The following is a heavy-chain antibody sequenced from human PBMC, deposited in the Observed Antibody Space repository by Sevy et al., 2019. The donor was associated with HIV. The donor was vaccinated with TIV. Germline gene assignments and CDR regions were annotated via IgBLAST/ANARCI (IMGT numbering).Heavy chain of an antibody. Sequence: GGSLRLSCAASGFTFSEFGVHWVRQAPGKGLEWVAVISHDGRNNKYNADSVKGRFTISRDNSKNTLYLQMNSLRADDTAIYYCARDRGEILWSAFKSWGQGTLVTVSS. CDR3: ARDRGEILWSAFKS. J-gene: IGHJ5*02. V-gene: IGHV3-30*04. CDR1: GFTFSEFG. D-gene: IGHD3-10*01. CDR2: ISHDGRNNK.